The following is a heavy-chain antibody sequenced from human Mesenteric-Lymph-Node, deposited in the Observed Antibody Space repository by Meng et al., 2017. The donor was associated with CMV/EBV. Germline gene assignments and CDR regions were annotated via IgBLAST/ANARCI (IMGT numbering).Heavy chain of an antibody. CDR3: ASRGDH. V-gene: IGHV3-30*02. CDR1: GFTFSTYD. CDR2: IQYDGSNK. J-gene: IGHJ4*02. Sequence: GESLKISCVASGFTFSTYDMYWVRQAPGKGLEWVAFIQYDGSNKYYVDSVRGRFTLSREYSKNTVYLQMNSLRPEDTAVYYCASRGDHWGQGTLVTVSS.